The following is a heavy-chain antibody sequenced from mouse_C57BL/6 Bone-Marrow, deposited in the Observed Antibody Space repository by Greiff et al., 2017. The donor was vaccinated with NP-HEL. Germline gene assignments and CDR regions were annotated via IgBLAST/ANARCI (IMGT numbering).Heavy chain of an antibody. D-gene: IGHD2-1*01. CDR3: ARDRGGNYEGAMDY. V-gene: IGHV5-4*01. Sequence: EVKVVESGGGLVKPGGSLKLSCAASGFTFSSYAMSWVRQTPEKRLEWVATISDGGSYTYYPDNVKGRFTISRDNAKNNLYLQMSHLKSEDTAMYYCARDRGGNYEGAMDYWGQGTSVTVSS. J-gene: IGHJ4*01. CDR2: ISDGGSYT. CDR1: GFTFSSYA.